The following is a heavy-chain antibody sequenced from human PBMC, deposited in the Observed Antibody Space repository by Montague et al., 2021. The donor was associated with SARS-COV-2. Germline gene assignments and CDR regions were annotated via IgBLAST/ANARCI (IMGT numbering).Heavy chain of an antibody. CDR3: ARGEDGMIMIVVAVPGWFDP. CDR1: GGSISSGGYY. D-gene: IGHD3-22*01. CDR2: IYYSGST. V-gene: IGHV4-31*03. J-gene: IGHJ5*02. Sequence: TLSLTCTVSGGSISSGGYYWSWIRQHPGRGLEWIGYIYYSGSTYYNPSLKSRVTISVDTSKNQFSLKLSSVTAADTAVYYCARGEDGMIMIVVAVPGWFDPWGQGTLVTVSS.